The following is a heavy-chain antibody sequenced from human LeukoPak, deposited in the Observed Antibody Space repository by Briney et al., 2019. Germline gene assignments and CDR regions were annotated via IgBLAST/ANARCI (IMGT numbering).Heavy chain of an antibody. J-gene: IGHJ4*02. D-gene: IGHD3-9*01. Sequence: GGSLRLSCAASGFTFSSYSMNWVRQAPGKGLEWVAFIRYDGSNKYYADSVKGRFTISRDNSKNTLYLQMNSLRAEETAVYYCAKEGAQYDILTGYTYYFDYWGQGTLVTVSS. CDR1: GFTFSSYS. CDR3: AKEGAQYDILTGYTYYFDY. V-gene: IGHV3-30*02. CDR2: IRYDGSNK.